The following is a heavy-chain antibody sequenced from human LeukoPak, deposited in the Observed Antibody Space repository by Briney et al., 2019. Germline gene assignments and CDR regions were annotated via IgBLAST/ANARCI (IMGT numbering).Heavy chain of an antibody. CDR2: ISSSSNYT. CDR1: GFTFSDYY. V-gene: IGHV3-11*06. J-gene: IGHJ5*02. Sequence: GGSLRLSCAASGFTFSDYYMSWIRQAPEKGLEWVSYISSSSNYTNYADSVKGRSTIPRDNAKNSLYLQMNSLTAEDTAVYYCARQGTNWFDPWGQGTLVTVSS. CDR3: ARQGTNWFDP.